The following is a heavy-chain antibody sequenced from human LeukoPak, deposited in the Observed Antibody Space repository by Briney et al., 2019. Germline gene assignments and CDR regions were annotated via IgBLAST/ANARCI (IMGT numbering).Heavy chain of an antibody. Sequence: SETLSLTCTVSDASISGYYWSWIRQPPGKGLEWIGSIHFSGSTNYNPSLRSRVTISVDTSKNQLSLKLSSVTAADTAVYYCARDLGGIYFDYWGQGTLVTVS. V-gene: IGHV4-59*01. CDR1: DASISGYY. D-gene: IGHD1-26*01. J-gene: IGHJ4*02. CDR2: IHFSGST. CDR3: ARDLGGIYFDY.